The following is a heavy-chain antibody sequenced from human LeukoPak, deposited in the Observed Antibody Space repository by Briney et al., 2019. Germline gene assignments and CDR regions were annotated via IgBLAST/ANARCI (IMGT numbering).Heavy chain of an antibody. CDR2: ISYDGSNE. J-gene: IGHJ4*02. D-gene: IGHD3-22*01. CDR1: GFTFSSYG. V-gene: IGHV3-30*18. CDR3: AKYRVNYYDSSGYYYYFDY. Sequence: GGSLRLSCAASGFTFSSYGMHWVRQAPGKGLEWVAVISYDGSNEYYADSVKGRFTISRDNSKNTLYLQMNSLRAEDTAVYYCAKYRVNYYDSSGYYYYFDYWGQGTLVTVSS.